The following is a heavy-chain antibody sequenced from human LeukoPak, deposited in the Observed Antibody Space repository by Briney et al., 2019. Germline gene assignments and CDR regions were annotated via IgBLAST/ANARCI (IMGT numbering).Heavy chain of an antibody. CDR1: GYTFTSYG. V-gene: IGHV1-18*01. D-gene: IGHD6-19*01. Sequence: ASVKVSCKASGYTFTSYGISWVRQAHGQGLEWMGWISAYNGNTNYAQKLQGRVTMTTDTSTSTAYMELRSLRTDDTAVYYCARRISSGPGFDYWGQGTLVTVSS. CDR2: ISAYNGNT. CDR3: ARRISSGPGFDY. J-gene: IGHJ4*02.